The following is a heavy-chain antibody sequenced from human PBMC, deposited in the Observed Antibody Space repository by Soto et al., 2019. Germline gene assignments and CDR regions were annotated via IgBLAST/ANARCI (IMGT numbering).Heavy chain of an antibody. CDR1: GGSISSYY. CDR2: IYYSGST. J-gene: IGHJ5*02. CDR3: AGGPYCSSTSCYFSSLSAWFDP. Sequence: SETLSLTCTVSGGSISSYYWSWIRQPPGKGLEWIGKIYYSGSTNHNPAHMSRVTISVDTSKNQFTLKLSSVTAADTAVYYCAGGPYCSSTSCYFSSLSAWFDPWGQGTLVTVSS. D-gene: IGHD2-2*01. V-gene: IGHV4-59*01.